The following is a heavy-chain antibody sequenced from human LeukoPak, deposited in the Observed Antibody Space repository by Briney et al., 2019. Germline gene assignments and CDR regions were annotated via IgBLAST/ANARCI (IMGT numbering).Heavy chain of an antibody. CDR1: GGSMSSYY. CDR3: ARFCNYYDSSGYYYGFVP. V-gene: IGHV4-59*07. D-gene: IGHD3-22*01. Sequence: SDTLSLTCTVSGGSMSSYYWSWLRQPPGKGLEWIGYIYYSGSTNYNPSLKSRVTISVDTSKNQFSLKLSSVTAADTAVYYCARFCNYYDSSGYYYGFVPWGQGTLVTVSS. CDR2: IYYSGST. J-gene: IGHJ5*02.